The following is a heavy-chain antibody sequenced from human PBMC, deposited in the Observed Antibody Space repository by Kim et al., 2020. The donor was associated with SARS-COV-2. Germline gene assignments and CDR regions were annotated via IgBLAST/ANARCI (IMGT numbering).Heavy chain of an antibody. V-gene: IGHV1-58*02. J-gene: IGHJ4*02. CDR3: AAVYYYDSSGYYSVDY. CDR2: IVVGSGNT. D-gene: IGHD3-22*01. CDR1: GFTFTRSA. Sequence: SVKVPCKASGFTFTRSAMQWVRQARGQRLEWIGWIVVGSGNTNYAQKFQERVTITRDMSTSTAYMELSSLRSEATAVYYCAAVYYYDSSGYYSVDYWGQ.